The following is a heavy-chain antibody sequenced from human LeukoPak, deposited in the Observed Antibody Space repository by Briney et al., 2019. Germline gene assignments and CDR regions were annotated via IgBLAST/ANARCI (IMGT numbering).Heavy chain of an antibody. J-gene: IGHJ4*02. V-gene: IGHV3-64*01. CDR2: ISSNGGST. CDR3: ARSGSYTFDY. Sequence: PGGSLRLSCAASGFTFSNYAMHWVRQAPGKGPEYVSSISSNGGSTYYANSVKGRFTISRDNSKNTLYLQMGSLRGEDMAVYYCARSGSYTFDYWGQGTLVTVSS. CDR1: GFTFSNYA. D-gene: IGHD2-15*01.